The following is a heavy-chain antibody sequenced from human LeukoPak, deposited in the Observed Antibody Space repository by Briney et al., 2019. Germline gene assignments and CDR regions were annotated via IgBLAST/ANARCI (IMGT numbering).Heavy chain of an antibody. CDR1: GFTFSSYG. D-gene: IGHD2-15*01. J-gene: IGHJ6*03. CDR2: ISGSGGST. CDR3: ASAGCSGGTCYSGGTPGYMDV. Sequence: SGGSLRLSCAASGFTFSSYGMSWVRQAPGKGLEWVSAISGSGGSTYYADSVKGRFTISRDNSKNTLYLQMNSLRAEDTAAYYCASAGCSGGTCYSGGTPGYMDVWGKGTTVTVSS. V-gene: IGHV3-23*01.